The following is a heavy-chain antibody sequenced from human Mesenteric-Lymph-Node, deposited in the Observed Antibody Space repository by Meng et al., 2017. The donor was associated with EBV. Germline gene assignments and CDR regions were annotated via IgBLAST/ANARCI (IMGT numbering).Heavy chain of an antibody. CDR3: ARVFWGIKSFDY. V-gene: IGHV4-4*02. CDR2: IYHSGST. Sequence: QVLVQESGPGLVKPSGTLSLTCAVPGVSVSSDKWWGWVRQPPGKGLEWIGEIYHSGSTNYNPSLKSRVTISVDKSKNKVSLNLRSVTAADTAVYYCARVFWGIKSFDYWGQGSLVTVSS. J-gene: IGHJ4*02. CDR1: GVSVSSDKW. D-gene: IGHD3-16*01.